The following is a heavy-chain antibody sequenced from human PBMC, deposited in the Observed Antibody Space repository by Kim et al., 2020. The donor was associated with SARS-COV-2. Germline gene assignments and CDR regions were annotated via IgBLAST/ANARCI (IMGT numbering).Heavy chain of an antibody. Sequence: EDSVKGRITMTRDNAKNKLYRQMDSLRAEDTGGYYCGRAQCRGGRCYYDYWGQGTLVTVSS. D-gene: IGHD2-15*01. V-gene: IGHV3-74*01. CDR3: GRAQCRGGRCYYDY. J-gene: IGHJ4*02.